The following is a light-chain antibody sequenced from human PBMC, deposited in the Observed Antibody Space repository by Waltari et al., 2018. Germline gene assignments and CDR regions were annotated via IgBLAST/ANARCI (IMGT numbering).Light chain of an antibody. CDR1: SSHIGNNY. CDR2: DNN. Sequence: QSVLTQPPSVSAAPGQKVTISCSGSSSHIGNNYVSWYQQLPGTAPKLLIYDNNERPSGIPDRFSGSKSGTSATLGITGLQTGDEADYYCGTWDSSLSAVVFGGRTKLTVL. CDR3: GTWDSSLSAVV. J-gene: IGLJ2*01. V-gene: IGLV1-51*01.